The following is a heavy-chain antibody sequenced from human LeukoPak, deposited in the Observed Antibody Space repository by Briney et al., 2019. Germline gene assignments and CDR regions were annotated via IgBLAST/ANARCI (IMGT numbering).Heavy chain of an antibody. CDR1: GYTFTAYY. Sequence: ASVKVSCKASGYTFTAYYMHWVRQAPGQRLEWMGWINPNSGGTNYAQKFQGRVTMTRDTSISTAYMELSRLRSDDTAVYYCEREEGSWIQWFQHWGEGTLVTVSS. D-gene: IGHD5-24*01. J-gene: IGHJ1*01. CDR3: EREEGSWIQWFQH. CDR2: INPNSGGT. V-gene: IGHV1-2*02.